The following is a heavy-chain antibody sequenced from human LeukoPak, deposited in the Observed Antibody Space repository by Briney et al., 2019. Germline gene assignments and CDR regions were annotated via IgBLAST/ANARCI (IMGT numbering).Heavy chain of an antibody. CDR1: GYSFTGYY. J-gene: IGHJ4*02. CDR2: INPNSGDS. CDR3: ATQRGSYRWGTDFDY. Sequence: GASMKVSCKASGYSFTGYYTHWVRQAPGQGLEWMGWINPNSGDSKYAQKFQGRVTMTRDTSISTAYMELSRLRSDDTAVYYCATQRGSYRWGTDFDYWGQGTLVTVSS. V-gene: IGHV1-2*02. D-gene: IGHD3-16*01.